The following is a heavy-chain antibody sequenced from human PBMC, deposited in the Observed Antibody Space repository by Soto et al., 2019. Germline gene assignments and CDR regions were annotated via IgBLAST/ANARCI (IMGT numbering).Heavy chain of an antibody. Sequence: LRLSCAASGFTFSSYAMGWVRQAPGKGLEWVSAISGSGGSTYYADSVKGRFTISRDNSQNTLYLQMNSLRAEDTAVYYCAKESGCTNGVCSALGMDYWGQGTLVTVSS. J-gene: IGHJ4*02. D-gene: IGHD2-8*01. CDR1: GFTFSSYA. V-gene: IGHV3-23*01. CDR3: AKESGCTNGVCSALGMDY. CDR2: ISGSGGST.